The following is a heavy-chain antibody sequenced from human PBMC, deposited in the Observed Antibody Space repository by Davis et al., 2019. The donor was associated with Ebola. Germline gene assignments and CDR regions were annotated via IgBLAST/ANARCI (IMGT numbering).Heavy chain of an antibody. J-gene: IGHJ5*02. Sequence: GGSLRLSCAASGFTFSSYGMHWVRQAPGKGLEWVAVISYDGSNKYYADSVKGRFTISRDNTKNTVFLQMNSLTVEDTAVYYCAKEAFAGSTRIDWFDPWGQGILVTVSS. CDR1: GFTFSSYG. CDR2: ISYDGSNK. D-gene: IGHD2-15*01. CDR3: AKEAFAGSTRIDWFDP. V-gene: IGHV3-30*18.